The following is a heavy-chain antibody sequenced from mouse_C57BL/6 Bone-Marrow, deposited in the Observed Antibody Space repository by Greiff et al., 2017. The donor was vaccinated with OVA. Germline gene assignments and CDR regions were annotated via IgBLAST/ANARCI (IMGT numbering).Heavy chain of an antibody. Sequence: EVQVVESEGGLVQPGSSMKLSCTASGFTFSDYYMAWVRQVPEKGLEWVANINYDGSSTYYLDSLKSRFIISRDNAKNILYLQMSSLKSEDTATYYCARGSFWFAYWGQGTLVTVSA. CDR1: GFTFSDYY. CDR2: INYDGSST. V-gene: IGHV5-16*01. CDR3: ARGSFWFAY. J-gene: IGHJ3*01. D-gene: IGHD1-1*01.